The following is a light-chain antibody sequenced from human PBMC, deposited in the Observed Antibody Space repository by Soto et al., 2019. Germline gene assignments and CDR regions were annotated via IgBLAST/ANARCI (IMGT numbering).Light chain of an antibody. V-gene: IGKV3-20*01. CDR2: GAS. Sequence: EIVLTQSPGTLSLFPGERATLSCRASQSVSNNYLAWYQQKPGQAPRLLIYGASNRATSIPDRFSGSGSGTDFNLTISRLEPEDVAVYYCPRYGSSGTFGQGTKVEI. CDR1: QSVSNNY. CDR3: PRYGSSGT. J-gene: IGKJ1*01.